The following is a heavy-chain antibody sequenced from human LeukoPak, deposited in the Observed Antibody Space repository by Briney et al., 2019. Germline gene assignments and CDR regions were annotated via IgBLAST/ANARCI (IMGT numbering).Heavy chain of an antibody. V-gene: IGHV3-23*01. D-gene: IGHD6-19*01. CDR3: AKAGSGWYVLDSYFDY. CDR1: GFTFSSYA. Sequence: AGGSLRLSCAASGFTFSSYAMSWVRQAPGKGLEWVSGVSGRGDSTYNADSVRDRFTISRDNSRNTLYLQMNSLRADDTAVYYCAKAGSGWYVLDSYFDYWGQGTLVTVSS. CDR2: VSGRGDST. J-gene: IGHJ4*02.